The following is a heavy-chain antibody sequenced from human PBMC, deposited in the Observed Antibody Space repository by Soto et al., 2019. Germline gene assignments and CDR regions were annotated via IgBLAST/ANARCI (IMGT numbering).Heavy chain of an antibody. J-gene: IGHJ5*02. Sequence: PSETLSLTCAVSGGSISSSNWWSWVRQPPGKGLEWIGEIYHSGSTNYNPSLKSRVTISVDKSKNQFSLKLSSVTAADTAVYYCARDGDYDILTGYRNNWFDPWGQGTLVTVSS. CDR1: GGSISSSNW. CDR3: ARDGDYDILTGYRNNWFDP. V-gene: IGHV4-4*02. CDR2: IYHSGST. D-gene: IGHD3-9*01.